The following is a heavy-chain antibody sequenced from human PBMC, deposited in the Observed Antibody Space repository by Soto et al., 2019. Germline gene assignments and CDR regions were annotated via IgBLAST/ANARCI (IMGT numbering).Heavy chain of an antibody. CDR3: TGEVASGY. D-gene: IGHD2-8*02. V-gene: IGHV3-30*03. CDR2: ISRDGGTK. Sequence: QVQLVESGGGVVQPGRSLRLSCAVSGFTVSSYGMHWVREAPGKGLEWVAVISRDGGTKYYADSVKGRFTISRDNSMNTLFLEMNSLRGDDMAVYYCTGEVASGYWGQGNLVTVSS. J-gene: IGHJ4*02. CDR1: GFTVSSYG.